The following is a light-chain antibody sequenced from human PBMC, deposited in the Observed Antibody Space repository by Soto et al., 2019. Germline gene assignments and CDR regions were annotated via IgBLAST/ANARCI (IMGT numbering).Light chain of an antibody. Sequence: EIVMTQSPATLSLSPGARAPLSCRASQSISSNLAWYQQQPGQAARLLIYGASTRAPDIPARFSGSGSATEFTLTISSLQSVDFAVYYCQHYNNWSPLTFGGGTKVDI. CDR1: QSISSN. CDR3: QHYNNWSPLT. V-gene: IGKV3-15*01. CDR2: GAS. J-gene: IGKJ4*01.